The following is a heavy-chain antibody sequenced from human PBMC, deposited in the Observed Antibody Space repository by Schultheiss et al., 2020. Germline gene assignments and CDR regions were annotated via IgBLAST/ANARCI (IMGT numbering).Heavy chain of an antibody. Sequence: AYVKVSCKASGYTFTSYDINWVRQATGQGLEWMGWMNPNSGNTGYAQKFQGRVTMTRNTSISTAYMELSSLRSEDTAVYYCARVHWAVAGTDGAFDIWGQGTMVTGSS. J-gene: IGHJ3*02. CDR1: GYTFTSYD. CDR3: ARVHWAVAGTDGAFDI. D-gene: IGHD6-19*01. CDR2: MNPNSGNT. V-gene: IGHV1-8*01.